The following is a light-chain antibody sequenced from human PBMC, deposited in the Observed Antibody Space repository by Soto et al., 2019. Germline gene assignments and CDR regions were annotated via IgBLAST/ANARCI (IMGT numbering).Light chain of an antibody. J-gene: IGKJ1*01. Sequence: DIQMTQSPSSLSASVGDRGTITCRASQSISTYLIWYQQKPGEAPNLLIYKASTLESGVPSRFSGSGYGTEFALTISSLQPEDFATYYCQQYSYYSTFGQGTKVDIK. CDR1: QSISTY. CDR2: KAS. V-gene: IGKV1-5*03. CDR3: QQYSYYST.